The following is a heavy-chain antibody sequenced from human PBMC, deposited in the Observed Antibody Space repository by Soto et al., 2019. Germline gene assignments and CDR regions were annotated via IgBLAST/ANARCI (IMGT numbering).Heavy chain of an antibody. CDR1: GFTFISYA. CDR3: ARGSYYYDSSGYSPGFDY. Sequence: WWSLSLSCAASGFTFISYAMHWFRQSPGKGLEWVAVISYDGSNKYYADSVKGRFTISRDNSKNTLYLQMNSLRAEDTAVYYCARGSYYYDSSGYSPGFDYWGQGTLVTVSS. D-gene: IGHD3-22*01. CDR2: ISYDGSNK. V-gene: IGHV3-30-3*01. J-gene: IGHJ4*02.